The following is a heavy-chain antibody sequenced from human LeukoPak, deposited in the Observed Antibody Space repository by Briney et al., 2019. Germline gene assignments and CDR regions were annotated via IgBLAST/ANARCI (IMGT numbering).Heavy chain of an antibody. D-gene: IGHD2-2*01. V-gene: IGHV3-33*01. Sequence: GGSLRLSCVASGFVFSSHGMSWVRQAPGKGLEWLTVIWYDGSDQYYADSVKGRFTISRDNSKNTLYLQLNSLRVEDTAVYYCARFRQLPNHYYYYGMDVWGQGTTVTVSS. CDR1: GFVFSSHG. J-gene: IGHJ6*02. CDR2: IWYDGSDQ. CDR3: ARFRQLPNHYYYYGMDV.